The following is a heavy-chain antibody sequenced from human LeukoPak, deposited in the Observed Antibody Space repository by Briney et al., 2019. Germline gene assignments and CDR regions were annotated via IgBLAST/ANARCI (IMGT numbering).Heavy chain of an antibody. Sequence: GGSLRLSCAASGFTVSSNYMSWVRQAPGKGLVWVSRINSDGSSTSYADSVKGRFTISRDNAKNTLYLQMNSLRAEDTAVYYCARGYDFWSGYFDYWGQGTLVTVSS. V-gene: IGHV3-74*01. D-gene: IGHD3-3*01. CDR1: GFTVSSNY. J-gene: IGHJ4*02. CDR3: ARGYDFWSGYFDY. CDR2: INSDGSST.